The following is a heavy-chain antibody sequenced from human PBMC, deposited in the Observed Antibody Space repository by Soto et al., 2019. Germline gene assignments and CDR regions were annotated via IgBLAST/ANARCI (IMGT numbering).Heavy chain of an antibody. J-gene: IGHJ4*02. D-gene: IGHD3-10*01. CDR2: IWYDGSNK. V-gene: IGHV3-33*01. CDR1: GFTFSSYG. CDR3: ARDTQFDYFDY. Sequence: GGSLRLSCAASGFTFSSYGMHWVRQAPGKGLEWVAVIWYDGSNKYYADSVKGRFTISRDNSKNTLYLQMNSLRAEDTAVYYCARDTQFDYFDYWGQGTLVTVSS.